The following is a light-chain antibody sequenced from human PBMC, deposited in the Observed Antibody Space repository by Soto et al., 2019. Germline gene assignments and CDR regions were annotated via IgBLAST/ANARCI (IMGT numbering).Light chain of an antibody. CDR3: QVWDSSSDLVV. CDR2: DDS. V-gene: IGLV3-21*02. Sequence: SYELTQPPSVSVAPGQTARITCGGNNIGSESVHWYQQKPGQAPVLVVYDDSDRPSGIPERFSGSNSGNTATLAISRVEAWDEADYYCQVWDSSSDLVVFGGGNKLTVL. CDR1: NIGSES. J-gene: IGLJ2*01.